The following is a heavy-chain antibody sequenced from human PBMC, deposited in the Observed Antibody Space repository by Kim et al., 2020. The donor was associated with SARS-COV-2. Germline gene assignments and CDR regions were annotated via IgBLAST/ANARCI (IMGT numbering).Heavy chain of an antibody. CDR2: INPYSGDT. CDR3: ARSEHFWSGHYLDF. Sequence: APVKVSCKASGYTFTDYYIHWVRQAPGQGLEWMGWINPYSGDTNYAQKFQGRVTMTRDTSISTPYVELSSLRSDDTAVYYCARSEHFWSGHYLDFWGQGT. J-gene: IGHJ4*02. CDR1: GYTFTDYY. D-gene: IGHD3-3*01. V-gene: IGHV1-2*02.